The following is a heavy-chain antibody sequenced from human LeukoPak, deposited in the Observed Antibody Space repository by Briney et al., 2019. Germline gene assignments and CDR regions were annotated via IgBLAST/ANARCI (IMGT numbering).Heavy chain of an antibody. Sequence: PSETLSLTCAVYGGSFSGYYWSWIRQPPGKGLEWIGEINHSGRTNYNPSLKSRVTISVDTSKNQFSLKLSSVTAADTAVYYCARGQMEGGRYCSSTSCYTPWFDPWGQGTLVTVSS. V-gene: IGHV4-34*01. CDR2: INHSGRT. CDR1: GGSFSGYY. D-gene: IGHD2-2*02. J-gene: IGHJ5*02. CDR3: ARGQMEGGRYCSSTSCYTPWFDP.